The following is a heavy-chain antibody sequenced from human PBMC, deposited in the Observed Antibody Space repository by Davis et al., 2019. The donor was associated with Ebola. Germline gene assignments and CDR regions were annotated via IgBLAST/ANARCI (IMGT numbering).Heavy chain of an antibody. J-gene: IGHJ4*02. CDR3: ARLGYCTGGNCYYYFDY. D-gene: IGHD2-15*01. CDR1: GYSFTSYW. Sequence: PGGSLRLSCQRSGYSFTSYWIGWVRQMPGKGLEWMGIIYPGDSDTRYSPSFQGQVTISADKSISTAYLQWSSLKASDTALYYCARLGYCTGGNCYYYFDYWGQGTLVTVSS. CDR2: IYPGDSDT. V-gene: IGHV5-51*01.